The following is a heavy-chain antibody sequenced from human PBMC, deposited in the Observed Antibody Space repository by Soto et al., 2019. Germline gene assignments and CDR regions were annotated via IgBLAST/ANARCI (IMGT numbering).Heavy chain of an antibody. CDR2: IYYSGST. J-gene: IGHJ4*02. CDR3: ARDYTPVPGTFDY. V-gene: IGHV4-31*03. CDR1: GGSISSGGYY. D-gene: IGHD6-19*01. Sequence: PSETLSLTCTVSGGSISSGGYYWSWIRQHPGKGLEWIGYIYYSGSTYYNPSLKSRVTISVDTSKNQFSLKLSSVTAADTAVYYCARDYTPVPGTFDYWGQGTLVTVSS.